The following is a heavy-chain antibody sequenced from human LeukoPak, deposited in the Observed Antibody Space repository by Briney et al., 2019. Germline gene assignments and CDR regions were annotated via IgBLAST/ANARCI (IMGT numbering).Heavy chain of an antibody. CDR2: IYYSGST. Sequence: SETLSLICTVSGGSISSYYWSWIRQPPGKGLEWIGYIYYSGSTNYNPSLKSRVTISVDTSKNQFSLKLSSVTAADTAVYYCARERSGSYYYFDYWGQGTLVTVSS. V-gene: IGHV4-59*01. J-gene: IGHJ4*02. CDR1: GGSISSYY. CDR3: ARERSGSYYYFDY. D-gene: IGHD3-10*01.